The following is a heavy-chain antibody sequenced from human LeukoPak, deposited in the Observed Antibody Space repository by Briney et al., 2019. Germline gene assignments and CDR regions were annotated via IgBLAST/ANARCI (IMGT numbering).Heavy chain of an antibody. Sequence: ASVKVSCKASGYIFNNFGISWVRQAPGQGLEWMGWISVYNGNTNFAQKLQGRVTMTTDTSTTTAYMELRNLRSDDTAVYYCARGRGGDYELEYYMDVWGKGTTVTVSS. CDR1: GYIFNNFG. D-gene: IGHD4-17*01. CDR2: ISVYNGNT. V-gene: IGHV1-18*01. J-gene: IGHJ6*03. CDR3: ARGRGGDYELEYYMDV.